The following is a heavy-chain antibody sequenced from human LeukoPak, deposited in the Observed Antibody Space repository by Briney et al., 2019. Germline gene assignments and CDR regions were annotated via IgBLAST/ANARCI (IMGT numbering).Heavy chain of an antibody. CDR2: IYYSGST. CDR1: GGSISSYY. J-gene: IGHJ4*02. CDR3: ARGGGYCSGGSCSPFDY. D-gene: IGHD2-15*01. V-gene: IGHV4-59*01. Sequence: PSETLSLTCTVSGGSISSYYWSWIRQPPGKGLEWIGYIYYSGSTNYNPSLKSRVTISVDTSKNQFSLKLSSVTAADTAVYYCARGGGYCSGGSCSPFDYWGQEPLFTVSS.